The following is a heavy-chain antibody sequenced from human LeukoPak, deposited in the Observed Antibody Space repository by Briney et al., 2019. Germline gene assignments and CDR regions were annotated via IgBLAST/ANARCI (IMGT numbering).Heavy chain of an antibody. CDR1: GGSISSYY. Sequence: KPSETLSLTCTVSGGSISSYYWSWIRQPPGKGLEWIGYIYYSGSTNYNPSLKSRVTISVDTSKNQFSLKLSSVTAADTAVYYCARDLGSMLAGDFDIWGQGTMVTVSS. V-gene: IGHV4-59*01. J-gene: IGHJ3*02. CDR3: ARDLGSMLAGDFDI. D-gene: IGHD6-19*01. CDR2: IYYSGST.